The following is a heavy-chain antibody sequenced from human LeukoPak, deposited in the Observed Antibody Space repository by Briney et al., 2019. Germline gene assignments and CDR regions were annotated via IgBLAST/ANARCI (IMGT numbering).Heavy chain of an antibody. Sequence: ASVKVSCKASGFTFTGFGISWVRQAPGQGLEWMGWISAYDGSTKYGEKFQGRVTMTTDTSTSTAYMEVRSLRSDDTAVYYCARDVRSAGYYGLGVWGQGTTVTVSS. V-gene: IGHV1-18*01. CDR1: GFTFTGFG. J-gene: IGHJ6*02. CDR2: ISAYDGST. D-gene: IGHD3-10*02. CDR3: ARDVRSAGYYGLGV.